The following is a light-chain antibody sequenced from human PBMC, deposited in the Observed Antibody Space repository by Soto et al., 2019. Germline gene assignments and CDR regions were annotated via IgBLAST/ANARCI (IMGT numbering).Light chain of an antibody. CDR1: SSDVGGYNY. Sequence: QSALTQPPSASGSPGQSATISCTGTSSDVGGYNYVSWYQQHPGKAPKLMIYEVSKRPSGVPDRFSGSKSGNTASLTVSGLQAEDEADYYCSSYAGSNAHYVFGTGTKVTVL. CDR3: SSYAGSNAHYV. J-gene: IGLJ1*01. CDR2: EVS. V-gene: IGLV2-8*01.